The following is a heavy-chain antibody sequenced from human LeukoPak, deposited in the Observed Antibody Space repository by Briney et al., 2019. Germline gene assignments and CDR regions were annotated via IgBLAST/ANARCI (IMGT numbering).Heavy chain of an antibody. V-gene: IGHV4-4*07. CDR1: GGSISSYY. D-gene: IGHD2-2*01. Sequence: SETLSLTCTVSGGSISSYYWSWIRQPAGKGLEWIGRIYTSGSTNYNPSLKSRVTMSVDTSKNQFSLKLSSVTAADTAVYYCAREPIVVVPATLYYYYGMDVWGQGTTVTVSS. J-gene: IGHJ6*02. CDR2: IYTSGST. CDR3: AREPIVVVPATLYYYYGMDV.